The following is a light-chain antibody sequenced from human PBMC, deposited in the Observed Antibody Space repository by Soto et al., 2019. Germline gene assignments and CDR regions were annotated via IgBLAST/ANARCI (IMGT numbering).Light chain of an antibody. J-gene: IGLJ1*01. CDR3: CSYAGSSTSPGYV. CDR1: SSDVGSYNL. V-gene: IGLV2-23*01. CDR2: EGS. Sequence: QAVLTQPASVSGSPGQSITISCTGTSSDVGSYNLVSWYQQHPGKAPKLMIYEGSKRPPGVSNRFSGSKSGNTASLTISGLQAEDEADYYCCSYAGSSTSPGYVFGTGTKVTV.